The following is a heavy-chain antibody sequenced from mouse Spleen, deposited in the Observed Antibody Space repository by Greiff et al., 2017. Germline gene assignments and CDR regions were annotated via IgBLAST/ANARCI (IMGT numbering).Heavy chain of an antibody. CDR3: AHTRPGNAMDY. CDR2: IDPSDSYT. CDR1: GYTFTSYW. J-gene: IGHJ4*01. V-gene: IGHV1-69*02. Sequence: VQLQQPGAELVKPGASVKLSCKASGYTFTSYWMHWVKQRPGQGLEWIGEIDPSDSYTNYNQKFKGKATLTVDKSSSTAYMQLSSLTSEDSAVYYCAHTRPGNAMDYWGQGTSVTVSS.